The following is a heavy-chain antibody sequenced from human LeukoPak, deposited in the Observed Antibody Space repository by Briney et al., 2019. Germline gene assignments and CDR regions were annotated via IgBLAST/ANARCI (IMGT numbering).Heavy chain of an antibody. CDR1: GFTFSSYS. Sequence: PGGSLRLSCAASGFTFSSYSMNWVRQAPGKGLEWVSYISSSTNTIYYADSVKGRFTISRDNAKNSLFLQMNSLRDEDTAVYYCARGGYGANDDVFDTWGQGTMVTVSS. D-gene: IGHD4-23*01. J-gene: IGHJ3*02. CDR3: ARGGYGANDDVFDT. CDR2: ISSSTNTI. V-gene: IGHV3-48*02.